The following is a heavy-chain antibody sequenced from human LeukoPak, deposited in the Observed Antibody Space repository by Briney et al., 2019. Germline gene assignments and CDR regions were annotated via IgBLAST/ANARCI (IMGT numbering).Heavy chain of an antibody. CDR2: IWFDGIRK. V-gene: IGHV3-33*01. CDR1: GFTFSNYG. D-gene: IGHD3-22*01. CDR3: ARDLEDSSPFGAFDM. J-gene: IGHJ3*02. Sequence: GGPLRLSCAASGFTFSNYGMHWVRQVPGKGLEWVAAIWFDGIRKYYADSVKGRLTISRDNSKNTLYLQMNSLRAEDTAVYYCARDLEDSSPFGAFDMWGQGTMVTVSS.